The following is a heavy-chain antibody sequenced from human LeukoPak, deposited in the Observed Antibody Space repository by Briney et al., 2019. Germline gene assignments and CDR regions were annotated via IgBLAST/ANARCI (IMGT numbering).Heavy chain of an antibody. CDR2: IRYDGSNK. J-gene: IGHJ4*02. D-gene: IGHD3-22*01. CDR1: GFTFSSYG. CDR3: AGARGGYYDSSGYSDY. V-gene: IGHV3-30*02. Sequence: GGSLRLSCAASGFTFSSYGMHWVRQAAGKGLEWVSFIRYDGSNKYYADSVKGRFTISRDNSKTTLYLQMNSLRAEDTAVYCCAGARGGYYDSSGYSDYWGQGTLVTVSS.